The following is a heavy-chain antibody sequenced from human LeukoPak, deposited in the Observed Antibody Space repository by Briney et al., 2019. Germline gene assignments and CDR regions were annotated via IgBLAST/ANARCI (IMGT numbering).Heavy chain of an antibody. CDR1: GFMFSDFN. V-gene: IGHV3-11*01. J-gene: IGHJ6*02. D-gene: IGHD5-24*01. CDR3: ARVLEDGYSLADSYGLDV. CDR2: ISSGASNI. Sequence: GGSLRLSCAASGFMFSDFNMSWIRQAPGKGLEWISYISSGASNIYYADSVKGRFTISRDNAKNSLYLQMNSLRADDTAVYYCARVLEDGYSLADSYGLDVWGQGTTVTISS.